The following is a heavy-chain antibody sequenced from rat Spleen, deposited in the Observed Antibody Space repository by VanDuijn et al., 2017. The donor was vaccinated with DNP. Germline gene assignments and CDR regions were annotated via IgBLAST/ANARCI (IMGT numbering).Heavy chain of an antibody. CDR1: GFTFSTYW. J-gene: IGHJ2*01. CDR2: IIYDGSTT. V-gene: IGHV5-29*01. Sequence: EVHLVETGGGLVQPGRSLKLSCVTAGFTFSTYWMYWIRQAPGKGLEWVATIIYDGSTTYYRDSVKGRFTISRDNAKSTLYLQMDSLRSEDTATYYCATHGTLDYWGQGVMVTVSS. CDR3: ATHGTLDY.